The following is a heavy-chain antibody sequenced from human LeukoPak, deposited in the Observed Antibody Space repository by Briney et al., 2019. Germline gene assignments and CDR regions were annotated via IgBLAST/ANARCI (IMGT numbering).Heavy chain of an antibody. D-gene: IGHD3-10*01. V-gene: IGHV3-74*01. Sequence: GGSLRLSCAASGFTFSSYFWMHWVRQAPGKGLVWVSRIDGDGGSASYADSVKGRFTISRDNSKNTLFLQMNSLRAEDTAVYYCARDKLTGNAFDIWGQGTMVTVSS. CDR1: GFTFSSYFW. CDR3: ARDKLTGNAFDI. CDR2: IDGDGGSA. J-gene: IGHJ3*02.